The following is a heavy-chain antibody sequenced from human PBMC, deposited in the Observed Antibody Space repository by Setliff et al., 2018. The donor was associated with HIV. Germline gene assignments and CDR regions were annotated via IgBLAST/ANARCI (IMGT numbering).Heavy chain of an antibody. Sequence: GESLKISCKGSGYSFTSYWIGWVRQMPGKGLEWMGIIHPGDSDTRYSPSFQGQVTLSADKSLSPAYLQWASRQPSDTATYYCARSGDSSVNWFDPWGQGTLVTVSS. CDR1: GYSFTSYW. CDR3: ARSGDSSVNWFDP. CDR2: IHPGDSDT. D-gene: IGHD3-22*01. J-gene: IGHJ5*02. V-gene: IGHV5-51*01.